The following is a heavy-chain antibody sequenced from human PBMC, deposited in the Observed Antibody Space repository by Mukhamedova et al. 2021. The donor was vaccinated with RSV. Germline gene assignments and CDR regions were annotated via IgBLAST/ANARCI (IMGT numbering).Heavy chain of an antibody. CDR2: ISYDGSNK. J-gene: IGHJ4*01. D-gene: IGHD2-21*02. CDR3: ARDPSRLRLYYFD. Sequence: GFTFSSYAMHWVRQAPGKGLDWVAVISYDGSNKYYADSVKGRFTISIDNSKITLYLQMNSLRAEDTSVNYCARDPSRLRLYYFD. CDR1: GFTFSSYA. V-gene: IGHV3-30-3*01.